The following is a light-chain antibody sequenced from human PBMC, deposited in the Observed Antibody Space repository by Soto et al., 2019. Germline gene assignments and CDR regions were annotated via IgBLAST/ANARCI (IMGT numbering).Light chain of an antibody. J-gene: IGLJ1*01. Sequence: QSVLTQPPSVSAAPGQKVTISCSGSSSNIATNDVSWYQLLPGTAPKLLIYDNNKRPSGIPDRFSGSKSGTSATLGITGLQTGDEADYYCGTWDSSLSAYVFGAGTKVTVL. V-gene: IGLV1-51*01. CDR2: DNN. CDR3: GTWDSSLSAYV. CDR1: SSNIATND.